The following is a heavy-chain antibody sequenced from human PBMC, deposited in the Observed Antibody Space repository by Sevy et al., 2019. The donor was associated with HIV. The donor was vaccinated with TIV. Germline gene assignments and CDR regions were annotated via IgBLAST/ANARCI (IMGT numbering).Heavy chain of an antibody. CDR1: GGTFSSYA. J-gene: IGHJ6*02. Sequence: ASVKVSCKASGGTFSSYAISWVRQAPGQGLEWMGGINSDSGVTNYAQRFQGEVTVTRDTSLSTAYLELSRLKSNDTAIYYCARLTTQPTSDLYGMDVWGQGTRVTVSS. CDR3: ARLTTQPTSDLYGMDV. CDR2: INSDSGVT. V-gene: IGHV1-2*02. D-gene: IGHD4-4*01.